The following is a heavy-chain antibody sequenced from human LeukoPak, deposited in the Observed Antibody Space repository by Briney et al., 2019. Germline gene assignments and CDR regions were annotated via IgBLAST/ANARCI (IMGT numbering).Heavy chain of an antibody. CDR2: IYYSGST. CDR1: GGSISSSSYY. D-gene: IGHD3-9*01. Sequence: PSETLSLTCTVSGGSISSSSYYWGWIRQPPGKGLEWIGSIYYSGSTYYNPSLKSRVTISVDTSKNQFSLKLSSVTAADTAVYYCARLQDDILTGLNYFDYWGQGTLVTVSS. V-gene: IGHV4-39*01. CDR3: ARLQDDILTGLNYFDY. J-gene: IGHJ4*02.